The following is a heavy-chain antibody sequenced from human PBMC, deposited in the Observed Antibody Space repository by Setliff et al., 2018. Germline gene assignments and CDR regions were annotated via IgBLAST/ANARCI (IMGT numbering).Heavy chain of an antibody. D-gene: IGHD3-22*01. CDR1: GFTFSSYS. CDR3: AKDGGSYYYDSSGYWHY. CDR2: ISSSGSTI. Sequence: GGSLRLSCAASGFTFSSYSMNWIRQAPGKGLEWVSYISSSGSTIYYADSVKGRFTISRDNAKNTLYLQMNSLRAEDTAVYYCAKDGGSYYYDSSGYWHYWGQGTLVTVSS. V-gene: IGHV3-48*04. J-gene: IGHJ4*02.